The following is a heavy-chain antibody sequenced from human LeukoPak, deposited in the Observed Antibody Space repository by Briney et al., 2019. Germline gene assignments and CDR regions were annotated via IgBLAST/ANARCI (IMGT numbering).Heavy chain of an antibody. CDR2: INPNSGGT. J-gene: IGHJ5*02. D-gene: IGHD4-11*01. V-gene: IGHV1-2*06. CDR1: GYTFTGYY. CDR3: ARPHTVLYNWFDP. Sequence: ASVKVSRKASGYTFTGYYIHWVRQAPGQGLEWMGRINPNSGGTNYAQKFQGRVTMTRDTSISTAYMELSRLRSDDTAVYYCARPHTVLYNWFDPWGQGTLVTASS.